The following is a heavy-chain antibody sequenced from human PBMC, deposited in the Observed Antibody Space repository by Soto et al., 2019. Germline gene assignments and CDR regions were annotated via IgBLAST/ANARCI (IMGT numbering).Heavy chain of an antibody. J-gene: IGHJ5*02. CDR3: ARRKVEMATTFFDP. Sequence: NPSETLSLTCTVSGASISRYYWSWIRQPPGKGLERIGYIYYSGSTNYNPSLKSRVTISVDTSKNQFSLKLSSVTAADTAVYYCARRKVEMATTFFDPWGQGTLVTVSS. V-gene: IGHV4-59*08. D-gene: IGHD1-1*01. CDR2: IYYSGST. CDR1: GASISRYY.